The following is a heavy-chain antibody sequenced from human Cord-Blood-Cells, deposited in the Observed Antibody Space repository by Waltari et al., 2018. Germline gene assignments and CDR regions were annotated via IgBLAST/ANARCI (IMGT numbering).Heavy chain of an antibody. CDR2: INHSEST. J-gene: IGHJ4*02. V-gene: IGHV4-34*01. Sequence: QVQLQQWGAGLLKPSETLSLTCAVYGGSFSGYYWSWIRQPPGKVLEWRGEINHSESTNYDPSLKSRVNITVDTSKNQFSLKLSSVTAADTAVYYCARGDDSSGYSTFDYWGQGTLVTVSS. CDR3: ARGDDSSGYSTFDY. CDR1: GGSFSGYY. D-gene: IGHD3-22*01.